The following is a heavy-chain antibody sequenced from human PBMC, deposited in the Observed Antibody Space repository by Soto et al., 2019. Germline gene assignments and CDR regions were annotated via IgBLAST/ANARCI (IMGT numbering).Heavy chain of an antibody. CDR2: IMPMFRTP. J-gene: IGHJ6*02. V-gene: IGHV1-69*12. D-gene: IGHD5-12*01. Sequence: QVHLEQSGAEVKKPGSSVKVSCKVSGGTFSNSAISWVRQAPGQGLEWMGGIMPMFRTPDYAQKFQGRVTITADESTSTAYMELSGRKSDDTAVYYCARDKDRLQLGGNYYSILDVWGQGTTVTVSS. CDR3: ARDKDRLQLGGNYYSILDV. CDR1: GGTFSNSA.